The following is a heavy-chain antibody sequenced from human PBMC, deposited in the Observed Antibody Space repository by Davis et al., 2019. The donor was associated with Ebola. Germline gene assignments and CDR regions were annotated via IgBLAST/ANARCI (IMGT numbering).Heavy chain of an antibody. CDR1: GYTFTSYG. J-gene: IGHJ4*02. V-gene: IGHV1-18*01. CDR3: AREGLGGSGSYYKRNLDY. Sequence: ASVKVSCKASGYTFTSYGISWVRQAPGQGLEWMGWISAYNGNTNYAQKLQGRVTMTTDTSTSPAYMELRSLRSDDTAVYYCAREGLGGSGSYYKRNLDYWGQGTLVTVSS. CDR2: ISAYNGNT. D-gene: IGHD3-10*01.